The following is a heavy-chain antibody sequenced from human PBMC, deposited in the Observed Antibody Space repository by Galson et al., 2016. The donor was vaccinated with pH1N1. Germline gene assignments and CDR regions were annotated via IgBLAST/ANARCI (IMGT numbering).Heavy chain of an antibody. J-gene: IGHJ4*02. V-gene: IGHV7-4-1*02. D-gene: IGHD2-15*01. CDR3: ARESYSCSGGSCYLDS. CDR2: IHTTTGDP. Sequence: SVKVSCKASGYTFASYAINWVRQVPGQGLEWMGWIHTTTGDPSYGQGFTGRFVFSLDTSVTTAYLQISNLKTEDAAVYYCARESYSCSGGSCYLDSWGQGTLGTVSS. CDR1: GYTFASYA.